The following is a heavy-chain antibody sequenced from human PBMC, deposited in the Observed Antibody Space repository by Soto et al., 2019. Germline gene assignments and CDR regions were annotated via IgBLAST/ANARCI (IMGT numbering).Heavy chain of an antibody. CDR3: ATEVGPYYGSGTYWVN. CDR2: ISWNSDYM. D-gene: IGHD3-10*01. CDR1: GVTFSSYW. Sequence: AGSVRHSCAAAGVTFSSYWMHWVRQAPGKGLEWVSGISWNSDYMAYADSVKGRFTISRDNAKNSLYLQMNNLRADDTAFYYCATEVGPYYGSGTYWVNWGPGTLVTVPS. V-gene: IGHV3-9*01. J-gene: IGHJ4*02.